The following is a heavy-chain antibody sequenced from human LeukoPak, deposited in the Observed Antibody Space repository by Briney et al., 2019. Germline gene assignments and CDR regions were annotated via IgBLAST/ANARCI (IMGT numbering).Heavy chain of an antibody. V-gene: IGHV6-1*01. D-gene: IGHD5-12*01. CDR1: GDSVSSNSAG. CDR3: ARGSRGWLRVPYGMDV. CDR2: TYYRSKWYN. J-gene: IGHJ6*02. Sequence: SQTLSLTCAISGDSVSSNSAGWDWIRQSPSRGLEWLGRTYYRSKWYNDYAVSVKSRITINPDTSKNQFSLQLNSVTPEDTAVYYCARGSRGWLRVPYGMDVWGQGTTVTVSS.